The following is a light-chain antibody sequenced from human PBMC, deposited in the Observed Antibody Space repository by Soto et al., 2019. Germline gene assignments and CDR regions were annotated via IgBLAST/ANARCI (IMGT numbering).Light chain of an antibody. CDR2: GVS. Sequence: EIVLTQSPGTLSLSPGERATLSCRASQSVSSSYLAWYQQKPGQAPRLLIYGVSNRATDIPDRFSGSGSGTDFTLTISRLEPEDFAVYYCQQYGSSPQTFGQGTKVEIK. V-gene: IGKV3-20*01. CDR1: QSVSSSY. J-gene: IGKJ1*01. CDR3: QQYGSSPQT.